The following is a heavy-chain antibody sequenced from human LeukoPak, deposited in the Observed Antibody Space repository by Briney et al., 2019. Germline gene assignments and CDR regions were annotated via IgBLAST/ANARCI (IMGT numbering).Heavy chain of an antibody. Sequence: PGRSLRLSCAASGFTFDDYAMHWVRQAPGKGLEWVSGISWHSGSIGYADSVKGRFTISRDNAKNSLYLQMNSLRAEDMALYYCAKALSGSSVRSSPGGAFDIWGQGTMVTVSS. J-gene: IGHJ3*02. D-gene: IGHD1-26*01. CDR3: AKALSGSSVRSSPGGAFDI. CDR1: GFTFDDYA. CDR2: ISWHSGSI. V-gene: IGHV3-9*03.